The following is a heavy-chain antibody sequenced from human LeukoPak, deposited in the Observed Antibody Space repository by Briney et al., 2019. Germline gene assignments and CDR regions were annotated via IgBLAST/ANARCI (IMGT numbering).Heavy chain of an antibody. CDR1: GLTFSSYA. D-gene: IGHD2-15*01. Sequence: GGSLRLSXAASGLTFSSYAMSWVRQAPGKGLEWVSTISSSGDSTYYADSVKGRFTISRDNSKNTLYLQMNNLRAEDTAVYYCARVPETYCSGGRCPNWFDPWGQGTLVTVSS. J-gene: IGHJ5*02. CDR2: ISSSGDST. CDR3: ARVPETYCSGGRCPNWFDP. V-gene: IGHV3-23*01.